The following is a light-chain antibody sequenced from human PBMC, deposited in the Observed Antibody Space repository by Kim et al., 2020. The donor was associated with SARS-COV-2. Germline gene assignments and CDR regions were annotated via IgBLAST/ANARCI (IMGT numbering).Light chain of an antibody. CDR1: QSLLHSNGYNY. Sequence: DIVMTQSPLSLPVTPGEPASISCRSSQSLLHSNGYNYLDWYLQKPGQSPQLLIYLGSNRASGVPDRFSGSGSGTGFTLKISRVEAEDVGVYCCMQDLQTPVTFGQGTRLEIK. CDR2: LGS. CDR3: MQDLQTPVT. V-gene: IGKV2-28*01. J-gene: IGKJ5*01.